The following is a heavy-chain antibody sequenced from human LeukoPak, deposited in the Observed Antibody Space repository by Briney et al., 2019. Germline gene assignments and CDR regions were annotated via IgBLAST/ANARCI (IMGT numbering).Heavy chain of an antibody. CDR1: GATIRSYY. V-gene: IGHV4-59*08. Sequence: PSETLSLTCTVSGATIRSYYWSWVRQPPGKGLECIGYIYYTGSTNYNYNPSLKSRVTISVDTSKNQFSLKLSSVTAADTAVYYCARHGPRRDGYNYDYWGPGTLVTVSS. CDR2: IYYTGSTNY. D-gene: IGHD5-24*01. CDR3: ARHGPRRDGYNYDY. J-gene: IGHJ4*02.